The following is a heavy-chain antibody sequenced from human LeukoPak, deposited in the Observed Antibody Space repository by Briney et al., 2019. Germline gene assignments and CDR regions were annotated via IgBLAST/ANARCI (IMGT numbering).Heavy chain of an antibody. Sequence: GASVKVSCKASGYIFTGYYIHWVRQAPGQGLEWMGWINPRTGDTHYAQSFQGRVTVTRDTSINTAYMDLSGLRSDDTAVYYCARLQDDSSGYYQRTDDYWGQGTLVTVSS. CDR1: GYIFTGYY. V-gene: IGHV1-2*02. CDR3: ARLQDDSSGYYQRTDDY. CDR2: INPRTGDT. J-gene: IGHJ4*02. D-gene: IGHD3-22*01.